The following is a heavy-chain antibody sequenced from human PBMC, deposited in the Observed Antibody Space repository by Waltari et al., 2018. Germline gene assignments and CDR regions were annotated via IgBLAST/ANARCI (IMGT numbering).Heavy chain of an antibody. CDR3: VVASSSWPAQRDLNFDY. CDR1: GGTFSTYA. J-gene: IGHJ4*02. D-gene: IGHD6-13*01. Sequence: QVQLVQSGAEVKKPGSSVKVYCNASGGTFSTYAISWVRQAPGQGLEWMGGIIPIFGTANYAQKFQGRVTITADESTSTAYMELSSLRSEDTAVYYCVVASSSWPAQRDLNFDYWGQGTLVTVSS. CDR2: IIPIFGTA. V-gene: IGHV1-69*01.